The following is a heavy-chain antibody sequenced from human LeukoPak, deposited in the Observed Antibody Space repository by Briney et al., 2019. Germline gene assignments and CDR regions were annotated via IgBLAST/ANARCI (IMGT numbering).Heavy chain of an antibody. CDR2: ISGSGGTI. J-gene: IGHJ4*02. CDR1: GFTFSSYA. Sequence: GGSLRLSCVASGFTFSSYAMSWVRQAPGKGLEWVSVISGSGGTIVYSDSVKGRFTISRDNSKNTLYLEMNSLRAEDTAVYYCAKGKIQLWLTVFDYWGQGTLVTVSS. CDR3: AKGKIQLWLTVFDY. D-gene: IGHD5-18*01. V-gene: IGHV3-23*01.